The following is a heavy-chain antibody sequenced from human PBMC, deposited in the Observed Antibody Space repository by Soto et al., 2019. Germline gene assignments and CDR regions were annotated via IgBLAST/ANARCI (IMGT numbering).Heavy chain of an antibody. CDR2: LIPIFGTA. J-gene: IGHJ5*02. CDR1: GGTFSSYA. Sequence: QVQLVQSGAEVKKPGSSVKVSCKASGGTFSSYAISWVRQAPGQGLEWMGGLIPIFGTANYAQKFQGRVTITEDESTSTAYMELSSLRSEDTAVYYCAAGPASIAARSKSNWFDPWGQGTLVTVSS. D-gene: IGHD6-6*01. CDR3: AAGPASIAARSKSNWFDP. V-gene: IGHV1-69*01.